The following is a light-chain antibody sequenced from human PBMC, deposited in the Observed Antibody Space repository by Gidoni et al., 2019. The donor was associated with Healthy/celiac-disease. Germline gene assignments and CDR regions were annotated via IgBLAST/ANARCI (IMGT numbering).Light chain of an antibody. CDR2: GAS. V-gene: IGKV3-20*01. Sequence: DIVLTQSPGTLSLSPGERASQSVSSSYLAWYQQKPGQAPRLLIYGASSRATGIPDRFSGSGSGTDFTLTISRLEPEEFAVYYCQQYGSSPRTFGQGTKVEIK. CDR1: QSVSSSY. CDR3: QQYGSSPRT. J-gene: IGKJ1*01.